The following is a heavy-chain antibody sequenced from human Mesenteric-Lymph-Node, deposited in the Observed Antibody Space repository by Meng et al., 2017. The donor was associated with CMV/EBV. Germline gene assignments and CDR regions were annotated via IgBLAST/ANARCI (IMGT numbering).Heavy chain of an antibody. CDR3: TTDLIGTRTGGITDY. CDR1: GYSISSGYY. CDR2: IRSNNDGGTT. D-gene: IGHD1-7*01. J-gene: IGHJ4*02. V-gene: IGHV3-15*01. Sequence: GGSLRLSCTVSGYSISSGYYWGWIRQPPGKGLEWVGRIRSNNDGGTTDDAAPVKGRFTISRDDSKNMLYLQMNSLETEDTAFYYCTTDLIGTRTGGITDYWGQGALVTVSS.